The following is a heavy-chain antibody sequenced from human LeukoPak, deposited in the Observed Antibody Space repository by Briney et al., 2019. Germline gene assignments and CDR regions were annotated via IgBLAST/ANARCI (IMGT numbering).Heavy chain of an antibody. V-gene: IGHV1-8*01. CDR2: MNPNSGNT. CDR3: ARAGGDFWSGYYDYYGMDV. Sequence: ASVKVSCKASGYTFTSYDINWVRQATGQGLEWMGWMNPNSGNTGYAQKFQGRVTMTRNTSISTAYMELSSLGSEDTAVYYCARAGGDFWSGYYDYYGMDVWGQGTTVTVSS. J-gene: IGHJ6*02. D-gene: IGHD3-3*01. CDR1: GYTFTSYD.